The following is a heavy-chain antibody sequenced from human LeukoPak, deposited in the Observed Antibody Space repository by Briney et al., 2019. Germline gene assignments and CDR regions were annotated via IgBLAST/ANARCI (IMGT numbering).Heavy chain of an antibody. D-gene: IGHD3-22*01. J-gene: IGHJ4*02. CDR3: ARGSYYYDSSGPDY. CDR2: ISYDGSNK. V-gene: IGHV3-30*04. Sequence: QSGRSLRLSCAASGFTFSSYVMHWVRQAPGKGLEWVAVISYDGSNKYYADFVKGRFTISRDNSKNTLYLQMNSLRAEDTAVYYCARGSYYYDSSGPDYWGQGTLVTVSS. CDR1: GFTFSSYV.